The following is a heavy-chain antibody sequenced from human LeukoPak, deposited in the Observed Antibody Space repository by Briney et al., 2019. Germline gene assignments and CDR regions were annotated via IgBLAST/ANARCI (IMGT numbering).Heavy chain of an antibody. CDR3: ARRYQLLTFDY. CDR2: IPYDGTNE. CDR1: GFTFSSFG. Sequence: GSLRLSCAASGFTFSSFGMHWVRLAPGKGLEWVAFIPYDGTNEYYADSVKGRFTISRDNSKSTLYLQMNSLRAEDTAVYYCARRYQLLTFDYWGQGTLVTVSS. J-gene: IGHJ4*02. D-gene: IGHD2-2*01. V-gene: IGHV3-30*02.